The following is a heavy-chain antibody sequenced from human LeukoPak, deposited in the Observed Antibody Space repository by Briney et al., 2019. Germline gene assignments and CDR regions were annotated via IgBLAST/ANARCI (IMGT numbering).Heavy chain of an antibody. Sequence: TGGSLRLSCAASGFTFSTYAMSWVRQAPGKGLEWVSAISGSGGSTYYADSVKGRFTISRDNSKNTLYLQINSLRAEDTAIYYCAKDRRNWGSRVDYWGQGPLVTVSS. CDR1: GFTFSTYA. CDR2: ISGSGGST. V-gene: IGHV3-23*01. J-gene: IGHJ4*02. D-gene: IGHD7-27*01. CDR3: AKDRRNWGSRVDY.